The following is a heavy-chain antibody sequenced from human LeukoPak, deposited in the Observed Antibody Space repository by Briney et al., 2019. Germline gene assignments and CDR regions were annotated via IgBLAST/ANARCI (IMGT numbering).Heavy chain of an antibody. CDR3: AREATVVTPSGWFDP. V-gene: IGHV1-18*01. J-gene: IGHJ5*02. CDR2: ISAYNGNT. D-gene: IGHD4-23*01. CDR1: GYTFTSYG. Sequence: ASVKVSCKASGYTFTSYGISWARQAPGQGLEWMGWISAYNGNTNYAQKLQGRVTMTTDTSTSTAYMELRSLRSDDTAVYYCAREATVVTPSGWFDPWGQGTLVTVSS.